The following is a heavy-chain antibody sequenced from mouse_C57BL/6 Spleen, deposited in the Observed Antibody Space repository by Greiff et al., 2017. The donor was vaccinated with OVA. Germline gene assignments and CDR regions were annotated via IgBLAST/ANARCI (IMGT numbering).Heavy chain of an antibody. CDR3: AFHYYGSSQGYFDV. CDR1: GYTFTSYG. J-gene: IGHJ1*03. D-gene: IGHD1-1*01. V-gene: IGHV1-58*01. CDR2: ISIGNGYT. Sequence: EVQLQQSGAELVRPGSSVKMSCKTSGYTFTSYGINWVKQRPGQGLEWIGYISIGNGYTEYNEKFKGKATLTSDTSSSTAYMQLSSLTSEDSALYVWAFHYYGSSQGYFDVWGTGTTVTVSS.